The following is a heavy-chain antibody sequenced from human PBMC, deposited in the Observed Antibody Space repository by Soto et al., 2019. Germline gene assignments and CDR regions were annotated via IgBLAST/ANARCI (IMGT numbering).Heavy chain of an antibody. D-gene: IGHD3-10*01. V-gene: IGHV3-33*01. J-gene: IGHJ6*02. CDR3: ARDRDGITMVRGYGMDV. CDR1: GFTFSSYG. CDR2: IWYDGSNK. Sequence: QVQLVESGGGVVQPGRSLRLSCAASGFTFSSYGMHWVRQAPAKGLEWVAVIWYDGSNKYYADSVKGRFTISRDNSKNTLYLQMNSLRAEDTAVYYCARDRDGITMVRGYGMDVWGQGTTVTVSS.